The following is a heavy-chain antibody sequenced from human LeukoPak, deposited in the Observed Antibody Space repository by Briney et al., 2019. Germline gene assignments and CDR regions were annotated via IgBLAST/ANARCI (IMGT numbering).Heavy chain of an antibody. V-gene: IGHV4-59*01. J-gene: IGHJ4*02. CDR1: GGSMNNYY. Sequence: PSETLSLTCTVSGGSMNNYYWSWIRQSPRKGLEWVGYIYHTGSATYKPSLKSRVTLSLDTSKNQFSLRLNSVTAADTAVYYCARGRGDSKGTSFDFWGQGTLVTVSS. CDR2: IYHTGSA. CDR3: ARGRGDSKGTSFDF. D-gene: IGHD3-22*01.